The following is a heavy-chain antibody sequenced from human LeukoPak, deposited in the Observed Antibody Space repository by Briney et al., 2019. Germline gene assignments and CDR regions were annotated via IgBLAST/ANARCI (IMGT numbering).Heavy chain of an antibody. J-gene: IGHJ5*02. V-gene: IGHV1-18*01. D-gene: IGHD2-2*02. Sequence: ASVKVSCKASGYTFTSYGISWVRQAPGQGLEWMGWISAYNGNTNYAQKLQGRVTMTTDTSTSTAYMELRSLRSDDTAVYYCARDRLYCSSTSCYSPNWFDPWGQGTLVTVSS. CDR3: ARDRLYCSSTSCYSPNWFDP. CDR2: ISAYNGNT. CDR1: GYTFTSYG.